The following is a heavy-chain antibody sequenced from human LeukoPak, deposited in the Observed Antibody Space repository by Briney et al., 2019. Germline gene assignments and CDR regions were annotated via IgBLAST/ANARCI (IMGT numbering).Heavy chain of an antibody. CDR3: ARPRGDYGDYFDY. CDR1: GGSISSSSYY. D-gene: IGHD4-17*01. V-gene: IGHV4-39*01. CDR2: IYYSGST. J-gene: IGHJ4*02. Sequence: SETLSLTCTVSGGSISSSSYYWGWIRQPPGKGLEWIGSIYYSGSTYYNPSLKSRVTISVDTSKNQFSLKLSSVTAADTAVYYCARPRGDYGDYFDYWGQGTLVIVSS.